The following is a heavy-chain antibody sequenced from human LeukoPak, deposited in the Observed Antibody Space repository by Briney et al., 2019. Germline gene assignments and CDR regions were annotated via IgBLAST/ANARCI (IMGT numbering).Heavy chain of an antibody. CDR3: ARGFCGGDCYSTAYYYYYGMDV. J-gene: IGHJ6*02. V-gene: IGHV1-8*01. CDR1: GYTFTSYD. D-gene: IGHD2-21*02. CDR2: MNPNSGNT. Sequence: ASVKVSCKASGYTFTSYDINWVRQATGQGLEWMGWMNPNSGNTGYAQKFQGRVTMTRNTSISTAYMELSSLRSEDTAVYYCARGFCGGDCYSTAYYYYYGMDVWGQGTTVTVSS.